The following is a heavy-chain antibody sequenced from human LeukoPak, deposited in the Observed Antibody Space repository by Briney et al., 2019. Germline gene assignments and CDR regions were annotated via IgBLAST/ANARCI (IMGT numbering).Heavy chain of an antibody. CDR1: GFTVSNNY. CDR2: IYGGGST. D-gene: IGHD3-22*01. J-gene: IGHJ1*01. Sequence: PGGSLRLSCAASGFTVSNNYMSWVRQAPGKGLEWVSIIYGGGSTYYADSVNGRFTISRHNSKNTPFLQMNRLRTEDTAVYYCARAYDSSGYWPEYFRHWGQGTLVTVSS. CDR3: ARAYDSSGYWPEYFRH. V-gene: IGHV3-53*04.